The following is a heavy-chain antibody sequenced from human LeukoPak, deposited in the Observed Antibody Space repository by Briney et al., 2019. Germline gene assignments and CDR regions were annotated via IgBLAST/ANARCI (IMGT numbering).Heavy chain of an antibody. CDR2: INPNSGGT. D-gene: IGHD2-15*01. J-gene: IGHJ5*02. CDR3: ARGDDIVVVVATTYLGNRFDP. V-gene: IGHV1-2*02. Sequence: ASVKVSCKASGYTFTGYYMHWVRQAPGQGLEWMGWINPNSGGTNYAQKFQGRVTMTRDTSISTAYMELSRLRSDDTAVYYCARGDDIVVVVATTYLGNRFDPWGQGTLVTVSS. CDR1: GYTFTGYY.